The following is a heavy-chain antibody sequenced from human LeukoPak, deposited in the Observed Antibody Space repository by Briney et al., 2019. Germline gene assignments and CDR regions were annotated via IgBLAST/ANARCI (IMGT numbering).Heavy chain of an antibody. CDR1: GYSISSGYY. CDR3: ARDYSSGWSIDS. D-gene: IGHD6-19*01. CDR2: IYHSGST. Sequence: PSETLSLTCTVSGYSISSGYYWGWIRQPPGKGLEWIGSIYHSGSTYYNPSLKSRVTISVDTSKNQFSLKLSSVTAADTAVYYCARDYSSGWSIDSWGQGTLVTVSS. V-gene: IGHV4-38-2*02. J-gene: IGHJ4*02.